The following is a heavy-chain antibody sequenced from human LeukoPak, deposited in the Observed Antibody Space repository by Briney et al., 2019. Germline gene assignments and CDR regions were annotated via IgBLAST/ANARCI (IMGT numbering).Heavy chain of an antibody. J-gene: IGHJ5*02. CDR3: AKDPAVAGTGGNWFDP. CDR1: GFTFSSYA. D-gene: IGHD6-19*01. CDR2: ISGSGGST. V-gene: IGHV3-23*01. Sequence: PGGSLRLSCAASGFTFSSYAMSWVRQAPGKGLEWVSAISGSGGSTYYADSVKGRFTISRDNSKNTLYLQMNSLRAEDTAVYYCAKDPAVAGTGGNWFDPWGQGTLVTVSS.